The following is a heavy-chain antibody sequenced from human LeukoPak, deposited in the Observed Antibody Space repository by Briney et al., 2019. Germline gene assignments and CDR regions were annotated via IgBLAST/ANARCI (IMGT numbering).Heavy chain of an antibody. CDR2: ISYDGSNK. CDR1: GFTFSSYG. J-gene: IGHJ4*02. Sequence: GGSLGLSCAASGFTFSSYGMHWVRQAPGKGLEWVAVISYDGSNKYYADSVKGRFTISRDNSKNTLYLQMNSLRAEDTAVYYCALIPRDYYDSSGYLNFDYWGQGTLVTVSS. CDR3: ALIPRDYYDSSGYLNFDY. D-gene: IGHD3-22*01. V-gene: IGHV3-30*03.